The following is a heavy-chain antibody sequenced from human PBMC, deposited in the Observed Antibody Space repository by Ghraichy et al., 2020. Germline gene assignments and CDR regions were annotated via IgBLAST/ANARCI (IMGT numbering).Heavy chain of an antibody. CDR1: GFAYSSYW. Sequence: GGSLRLSCAASGFAYSSYWMNWVRQAPGKGLEWVAYIKYDGSAEYYVDSVKGHFAISRDNTKNSLFLQMNSLRAEDTAVYYCARGWGRFDYWGQGTLVTVSS. CDR2: IKYDGSAE. J-gene: IGHJ4*02. V-gene: IGHV3-7*01. CDR3: ARGWGRFDY. D-gene: IGHD2-21*02.